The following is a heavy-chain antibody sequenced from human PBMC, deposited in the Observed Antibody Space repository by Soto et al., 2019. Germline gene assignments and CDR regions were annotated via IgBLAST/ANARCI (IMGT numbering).Heavy chain of an antibody. D-gene: IGHD2-2*01. Sequence: PGGSLRLSCAASGFTFSTHSMNWVRQAPGKGLEWISYITSSSGTMYADSVKGRLTISRDNAKNSLYLQMNSLRAEDTAVYFCVGEVGFQLIYWGQGTLVTVSS. CDR2: ITSSSGT. CDR3: VGEVGFQLIY. J-gene: IGHJ4*02. CDR1: GFTFSTHS. V-gene: IGHV3-48*01.